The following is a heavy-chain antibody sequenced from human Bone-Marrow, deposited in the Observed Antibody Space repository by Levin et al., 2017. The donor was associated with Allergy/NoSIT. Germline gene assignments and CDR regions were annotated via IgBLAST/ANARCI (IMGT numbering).Heavy chain of an antibody. J-gene: IGHJ4*02. CDR3: AKWDGFGDY. Sequence: PGGSLRLSCAASGFAFSSQSMTWVRQAPGKGLEYVSGISSDGKTTFYADAVKGRFTISRDTSKNTLYLQMNSLRVEDTAVYYCAKWDGFGDYWGQGTLVTVSS. D-gene: IGHD3-10*01. V-gene: IGHV3-23*01. CDR1: GFAFSSQS. CDR2: ISSDGKTT.